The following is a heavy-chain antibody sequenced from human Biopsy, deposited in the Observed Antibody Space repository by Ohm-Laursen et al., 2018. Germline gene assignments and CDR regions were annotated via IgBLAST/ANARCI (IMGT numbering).Heavy chain of an antibody. CDR3: VRGVDYYDPYHYYALDV. CDR1: GESFNGYY. D-gene: IGHD3-22*01. V-gene: IGHV4-34*01. Sequence: SDTLSLICAVYGESFNGYYWGWIRQPPGKGLEWIGSIYYRGNTNYNPSLKSRVTISVDTSKNQFSLKVRSVTAADTAVYYCVRGVDYYDPYHYYALDVWGQGTTVTVSS. CDR2: IYYRGNT. J-gene: IGHJ6*02.